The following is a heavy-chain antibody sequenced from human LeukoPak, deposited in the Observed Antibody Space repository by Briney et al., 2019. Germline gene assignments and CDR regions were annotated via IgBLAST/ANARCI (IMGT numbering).Heavy chain of an antibody. CDR2: ISWNSGSI. V-gene: IGHV3-9*03. Sequence: PGGSLRLSCAASGFTFDDYAMHWVRQAPGKGLEWVSGISWNSGSIGYADSVKGRFTISRDNAKNSLYLQMNSLRAEDMALYYCAKDMGQDGYIETDGAFDIWGQGTMVTVSS. J-gene: IGHJ3*02. CDR3: AKDMGQDGYIETDGAFDI. D-gene: IGHD5-24*01. CDR1: GFTFDDYA.